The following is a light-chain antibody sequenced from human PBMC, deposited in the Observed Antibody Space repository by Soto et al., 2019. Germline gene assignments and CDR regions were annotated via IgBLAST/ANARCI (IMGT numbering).Light chain of an antibody. J-gene: IGKJ1*01. V-gene: IGKV3-15*01. CDR1: QSVSSN. CDR3: QQYNKWPRWT. Sequence: EIVMTQSPATLSVSPGERATLSCRASQSVSSNLAWYQQKPGQAPRLLIYGASTRATGIPARFSGSGSGTEFTLTISSLQSEDFAVYYCQQYNKWPRWTFGQGTKVEI. CDR2: GAS.